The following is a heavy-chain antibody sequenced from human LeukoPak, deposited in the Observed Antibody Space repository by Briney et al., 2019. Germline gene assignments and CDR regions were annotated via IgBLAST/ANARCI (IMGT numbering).Heavy chain of an antibody. CDR3: ARGLSSGYYPLGY. CDR2: IWYDGSNK. Sequence: QPGGSLRLSCAASGFTFSSYGMHWVRQAPGKGLGWVAVIWYDGSNKYYADSVKGRFTISRDNSKNTLYLQMNSLRAEDTAVYYCARGLSSGYYPLGYWGQGTLVTVSS. V-gene: IGHV3-33*01. CDR1: GFTFSSYG. J-gene: IGHJ4*02. D-gene: IGHD3-22*01.